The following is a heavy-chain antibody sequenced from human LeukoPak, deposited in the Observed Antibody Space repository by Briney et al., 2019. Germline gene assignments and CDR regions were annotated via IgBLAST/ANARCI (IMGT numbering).Heavy chain of an antibody. J-gene: IGHJ4*02. CDR3: ARGTLNIPGEHGAFDY. Sequence: PGGSLRLSCAASGFTLSSYSMNWVRQAPGKGLEWVSSISTSSSYIHYADSAKGRFTISRDNAKNSLYLQMNSLRAEDTAVYYCARGTLNIPGEHGAFDYWGQGTLVTVSS. D-gene: IGHD1-14*01. V-gene: IGHV3-21*01. CDR1: GFTLSSYS. CDR2: ISTSSSYI.